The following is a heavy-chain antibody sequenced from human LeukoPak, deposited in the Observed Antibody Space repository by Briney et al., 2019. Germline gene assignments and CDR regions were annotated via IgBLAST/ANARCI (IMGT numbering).Heavy chain of an antibody. CDR2: ISYDGSNK. D-gene: IGHD3-22*01. V-gene: IGHV3-30*01. Sequence: GRSLRLSCAASGFTFSSYAMHWVRQAPGKGLEWVAVISYDGSNKYYADSVKGRFTISRDNSKNTLYLQMNSLRAEDTAVYYCARGGAGDSSGYYYVEDYWGQGTLVTVSS. J-gene: IGHJ4*02. CDR3: ARGGAGDSSGYYYVEDY. CDR1: GFTFSSYA.